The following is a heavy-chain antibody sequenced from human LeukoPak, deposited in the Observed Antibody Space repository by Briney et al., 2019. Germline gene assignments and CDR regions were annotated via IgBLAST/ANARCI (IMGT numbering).Heavy chain of an antibody. V-gene: IGHV1-18*04. D-gene: IGHD4-17*01. CDR2: ISAYNGNT. CDR1: GYTFTSYG. J-gene: IGHJ4*02. CDR3: AREFRYYGDLHY. Sequence: VASVKVSCTASGYTFTSYGISWVRQAPGQGLEWMGWISAYNGNTNYAQKLQGRVTMTTDTSTSTAYMELRSLRSDDTAVYYCAREFRYYGDLHYWGQGTLVTVSS.